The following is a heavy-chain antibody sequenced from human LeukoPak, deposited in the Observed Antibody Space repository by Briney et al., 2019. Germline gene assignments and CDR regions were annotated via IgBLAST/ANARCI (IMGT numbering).Heavy chain of an antibody. CDR3: ARGGYCSGGSCSPYYFDY. D-gene: IGHD2-15*01. V-gene: IGHV1-69*05. Sequence: SVKVSCKTSGSTFSSYAISWVRQAPGQGLEWMGRIIPIFGTANYAQKFQGRVTITTDESTSTAYMELSSLRSEDTAVYYCARGGYCSGGSCSPYYFDYWGQGTLVTVSS. CDR1: GSTFSSYA. CDR2: IIPIFGTA. J-gene: IGHJ4*02.